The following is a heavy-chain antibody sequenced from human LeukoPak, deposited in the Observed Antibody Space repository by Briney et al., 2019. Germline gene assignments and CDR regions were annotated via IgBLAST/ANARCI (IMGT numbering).Heavy chain of an antibody. CDR1: GFTFSSYG. Sequence: GGSLRLSCAASGFTFSSYGMHWARQAPGKGLEWVAFIRYDGSNKYYADSMKGRFTISRDNSKNTLYLQMNSLRAEDTAVYYCAKDQYYYGSGSYDYWGQGTLVTVSS. CDR3: AKDQYYYGSGSYDY. V-gene: IGHV3-30*02. CDR2: IRYDGSNK. D-gene: IGHD3-10*01. J-gene: IGHJ4*02.